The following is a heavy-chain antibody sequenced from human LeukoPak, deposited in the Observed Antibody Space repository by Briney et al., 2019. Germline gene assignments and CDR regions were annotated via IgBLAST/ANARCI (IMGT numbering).Heavy chain of an antibody. J-gene: IGHJ4*02. D-gene: IGHD6-13*01. Sequence: SQTLSLTCTVPGGSISSGSYYWSWIRQPAGKGLEWIGRIYTSGSTNYNPSLKSRVTISVDTSKNQFSLKLSSVTAADTAVYYCARGIAAAGFFDYWGQGTLVTVSS. CDR2: IYTSGST. CDR3: ARGIAAAGFFDY. CDR1: GGSISSGSYY. V-gene: IGHV4-61*02.